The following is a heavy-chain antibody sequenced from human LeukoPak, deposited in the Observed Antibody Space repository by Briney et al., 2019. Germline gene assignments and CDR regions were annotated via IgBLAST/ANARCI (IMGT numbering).Heavy chain of an antibody. CDR1: GFTVSSNN. D-gene: IGHD2-2*01. J-gene: IGHJ3*02. V-gene: IGHV3-53*01. CDR3: ARDFCSSEACPFRDDAFDI. CDR2: IYSGGST. Sequence: GSLRLSCAASGFTVSSNNMNWVRQAPGKGLEWVSVIYSGGSTYYADSVKGRFTISRDNSKNTLYLQINSLRAEDTAVYYCARDFCSSEACPFRDDAFDIWGQGTKVTVSS.